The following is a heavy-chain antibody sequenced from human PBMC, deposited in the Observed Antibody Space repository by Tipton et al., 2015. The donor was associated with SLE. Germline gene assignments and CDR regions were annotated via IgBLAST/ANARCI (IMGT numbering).Heavy chain of an antibody. Sequence: TLSLTCAVYGGSFSAYYWSWIRQPPGKGLEWIGYIYYSGSISYNPSLKSRVTISVDTSKNQFSLKLTSVTAADTAVYYCARDGRSGDPRDYWGQGTLVTVSS. J-gene: IGHJ4*02. V-gene: IGHV4-59*12. CDR3: ARDGRSGDPRDY. CDR1: GGSFSAYY. D-gene: IGHD4-17*01. CDR2: IYYSGSI.